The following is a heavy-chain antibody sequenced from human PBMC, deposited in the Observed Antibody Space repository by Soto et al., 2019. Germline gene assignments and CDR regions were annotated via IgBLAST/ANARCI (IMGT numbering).Heavy chain of an antibody. CDR3: ARTDTESYDFWSGYYKLIRYYYYYGMDV. Sequence: GGSLRLSCAASGFTFSSYWMSWVRQAPGKGLEWVANIKQDGSEKYYVDSVKGRFTTSRDNAKNSLYLQMNSLRAEDTAVYYCARTDTESYDFWSGYYKLIRYYYYYGMDVWGQGTTVTVSS. V-gene: IGHV3-7*03. D-gene: IGHD3-3*01. J-gene: IGHJ6*02. CDR1: GFTFSSYW. CDR2: IKQDGSEK.